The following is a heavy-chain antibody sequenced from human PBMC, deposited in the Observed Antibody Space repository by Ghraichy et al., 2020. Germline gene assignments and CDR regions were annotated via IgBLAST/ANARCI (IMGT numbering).Heavy chain of an antibody. J-gene: IGHJ5*02. V-gene: IGHV3-74*01. CDR3: ARDRVLGDFWSGYNNWFDP. D-gene: IGHD3-3*01. CDR1: GFTFSSYW. CDR2: INNDGSST. Sequence: GALRLSCAASGFTFSSYWIHWVRQAPGKGLVWVSRINNDGSSTSYADSVKGRFTISRDNAKNTLYLQMNSLRAEDTAVYYCARDRVLGDFWSGYNNWFDPWGQGTLVTVSS.